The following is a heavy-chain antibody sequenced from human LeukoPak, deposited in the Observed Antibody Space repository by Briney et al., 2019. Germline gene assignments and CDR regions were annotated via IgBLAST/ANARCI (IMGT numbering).Heavy chain of an antibody. CDR2: ISSDESST. CDR1: GFSFSSYW. J-gene: IGHJ4*02. V-gene: IGHV3-74*01. Sequence: GGSLRLSCAASGFSFSSYWMHWVRQAPGKGLVWVSRISSDESSTTYADSVRGRFTIPRDNAKNTLYLQMNSLRVEDTAVYYCAREYSSSSGRAFDYWGQGTLVTVSP. D-gene: IGHD6-6*01. CDR3: AREYSSSSGRAFDY.